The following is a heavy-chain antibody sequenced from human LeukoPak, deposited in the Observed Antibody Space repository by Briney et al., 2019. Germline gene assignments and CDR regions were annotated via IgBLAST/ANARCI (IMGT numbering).Heavy chain of an antibody. CDR1: GFTFSTYA. CDR3: AKMSSSWTYYYGMDV. CDR2: ISGGGDK. J-gene: IGHJ6*02. V-gene: IGHV3-23*01. Sequence: GGSLRLSCAASGFTFSTYAMSWVRQAPGKGLEWVTTISGGGDKQYADHVKGRFTVSRDNSKNTLYLQMNSLRAEDTAVYYCAKMSSSWTYYYGMDVWGQGTTVTVSS. D-gene: IGHD6-13*01.